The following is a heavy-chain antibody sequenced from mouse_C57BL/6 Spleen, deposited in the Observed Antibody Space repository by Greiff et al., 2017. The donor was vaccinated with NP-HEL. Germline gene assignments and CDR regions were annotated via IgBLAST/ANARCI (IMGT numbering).Heavy chain of an antibody. CDR3: ARRGSNYAMDY. Sequence: EVKLVESGGDLVKPGGSLKLSCAASGFTFSSYGMPWVRQTPDKRLEWVATISSGGSYTYYPDSVKGRFTISRDNAKNTLYLQMSSLKSEDTAMYYCARRGSNYAMDYWGQGTSVTVSS. D-gene: IGHD1-1*01. CDR1: GFTFSSYG. CDR2: ISSGGSYT. V-gene: IGHV5-6*02. J-gene: IGHJ4*01.